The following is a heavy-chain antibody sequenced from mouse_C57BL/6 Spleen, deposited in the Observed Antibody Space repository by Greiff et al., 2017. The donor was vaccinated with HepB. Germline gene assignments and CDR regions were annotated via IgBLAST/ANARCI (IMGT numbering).Heavy chain of an antibody. V-gene: IGHV5-6*01. CDR2: ISSGGSYT. CDR1: GFTFSSYG. J-gene: IGHJ4*01. Sequence: VQLKESGGDLVKPGGSLKLSCAASGFTFSSYGMSWVRQTPDKRLEWVATISSGGSYTYYPDSVKGRFTISRDNAKNTLYLQMSSLKSEDTAMYYCARRSSGYDYAMDYWGQGTSVTVSS. D-gene: IGHD3-2*02. CDR3: ARRSSGYDYAMDY.